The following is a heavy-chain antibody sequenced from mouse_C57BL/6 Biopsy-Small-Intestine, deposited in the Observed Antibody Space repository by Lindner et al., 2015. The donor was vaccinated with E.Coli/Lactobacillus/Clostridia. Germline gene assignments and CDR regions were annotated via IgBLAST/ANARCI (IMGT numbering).Heavy chain of an antibody. CDR1: GYTFTSYW. CDR3: ARDYYGSSSDC. CDR2: INPSSGYT. V-gene: IGHV1-7*01. Sequence: VQLQESGAELAKPGASVKLSCKASGYTFTSYWMHWVKQRPGQSLEWIGYINPSSGYTKYNQKFNDKATLTADKSSSTAYMQLSSLTYEDSAVYYCARDYYGSSSDCWGQGTTLTVSS. J-gene: IGHJ2*01. D-gene: IGHD1-1*01.